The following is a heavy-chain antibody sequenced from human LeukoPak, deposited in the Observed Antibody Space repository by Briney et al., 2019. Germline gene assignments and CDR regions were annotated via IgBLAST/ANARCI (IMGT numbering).Heavy chain of an antibody. CDR1: GDSVSSNSAA. Sequence: SQTLSLTCAISGDSVSSNSAAWNWIRQSPLRGLEWLGRTYYRSNWNDDYAVPVKSRITTNPDTSKNQFSLQLNSVTPEDTAVYYCARWGPGYFDYWSQGILVIVSS. V-gene: IGHV6-1*01. CDR3: ARWGPGYFDY. CDR2: TYYRSNWND. J-gene: IGHJ4*02. D-gene: IGHD3-16*01.